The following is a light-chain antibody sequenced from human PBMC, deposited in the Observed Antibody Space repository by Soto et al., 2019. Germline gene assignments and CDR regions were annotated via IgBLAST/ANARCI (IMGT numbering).Light chain of an antibody. CDR2: GTI. CDR1: SSNIGAPYD. CDR3: QSYDRSLSGYV. V-gene: IGLV1-40*01. J-gene: IGLJ1*01. Sequence: QSVLTQPPSVSGAPGQRVTISCTGSSSNIGAPYDVHWYQQLPGTAPKLLIYGTINRPAGVPDRFSGSKSGTSASLAITGLQAGDEADYYCQSYDRSLSGYVFGTGTQLTVL.